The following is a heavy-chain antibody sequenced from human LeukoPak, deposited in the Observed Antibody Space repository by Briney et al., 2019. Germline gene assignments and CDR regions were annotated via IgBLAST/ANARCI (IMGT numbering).Heavy chain of an antibody. CDR2: IIPILGIA. Sequence: PGASVKVSCKASGYTFTSYGISWVRQAPGQGLEWMGRIIPILGIANYAQKFQGRVTITADKSTSTAYMELSSLRSEDTAVYYCARDQAAPSSYSSSPPGGFDYWGQGTLVTVPS. CDR1: GYTFTSYG. D-gene: IGHD6-6*01. CDR3: ARDQAAPSSYSSSPPGGFDY. J-gene: IGHJ4*02. V-gene: IGHV1-69*04.